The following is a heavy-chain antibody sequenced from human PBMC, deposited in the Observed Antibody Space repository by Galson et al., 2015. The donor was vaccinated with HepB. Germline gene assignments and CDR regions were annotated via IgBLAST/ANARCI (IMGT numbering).Heavy chain of an antibody. CDR1: GFTFSSYS. CDR3: ARDRGGYSYGRTSHPLDY. V-gene: IGHV3-21*01. CDR2: VSSSSSYI. D-gene: IGHD5-18*01. Sequence: SLRLSCAASGFTFSSYSMNWVRQAPGKGLEWVSSVSSSSSYIYYADSVKGRFTISRDNAKNSLYLQMNNLRAEDTAVYYCARDRGGYSYGRTSHPLDYWGQGTLVTVSS. J-gene: IGHJ4*02.